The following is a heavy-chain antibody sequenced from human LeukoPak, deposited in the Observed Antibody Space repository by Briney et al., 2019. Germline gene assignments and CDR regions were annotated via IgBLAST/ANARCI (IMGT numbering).Heavy chain of an antibody. CDR2: ISAYNGNT. V-gene: IGHV1-18*01. D-gene: IGHD2-15*01. CDR3: ASCRGELDYYYMDV. J-gene: IGHJ6*03. Sequence: ASVKVSCKASGYTFTSYGISWVRQAPGQGLEWMGWISAYNGNTNYAQKLQGRVTMTTDTSTSTAYMELRSLRSEDTAVYYCASCRGELDYYYMDVWGKGTTVTVSS. CDR1: GYTFTSYG.